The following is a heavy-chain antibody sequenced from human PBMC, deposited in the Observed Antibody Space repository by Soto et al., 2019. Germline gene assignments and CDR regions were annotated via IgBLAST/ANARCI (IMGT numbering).Heavy chain of an antibody. CDR3: ARDSGGWFDP. Sequence: AFVKGYWKASGYSFTSYGISWVRQAPGQGLEWMGWISAYNGNTNYAQKLQGRVTMTTDTSTSTAYMELRSLRSDDTAVYYCARDSGGWFDPWGQGTLVTVS. D-gene: IGHD3-10*01. J-gene: IGHJ5*02. V-gene: IGHV1-18*01. CDR2: ISAYNGNT. CDR1: GYSFTSYG.